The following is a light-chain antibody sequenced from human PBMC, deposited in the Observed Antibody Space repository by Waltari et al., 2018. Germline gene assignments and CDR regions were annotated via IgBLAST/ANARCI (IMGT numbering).Light chain of an antibody. CDR1: QSVGRS. CDR3: QQRRNWPLT. Sequence: EIVLTQSPGTLSLSPGERATLSCRASQSVGRSLVWYQQKPGQAPRLLIYDVSRRATGIPDRFSGSGYGTDFSLTISSLEPEDFAVYYCQQRRNWPLTFGGGTKVEIK. J-gene: IGKJ4*01. V-gene: IGKV3-11*01. CDR2: DVS.